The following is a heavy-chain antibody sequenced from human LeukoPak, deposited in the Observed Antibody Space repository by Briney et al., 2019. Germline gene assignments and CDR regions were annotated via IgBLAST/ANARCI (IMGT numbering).Heavy chain of an antibody. V-gene: IGHV3-11*04. CDR2: ISSSSSTI. CDR3: AELGITMIGGV. J-gene: IGHJ6*04. D-gene: IGHD3-10*02. Sequence: GGSLRLFCAASGFTFSDYNMRWIRQAPGKGLEWVSYISSSSSTIYYADSVKGRFTISRDNAKNSLYLQMNSLRAEDTAVYYCAELGITMIGGVWGKGTTVTISS. CDR1: GFTFSDYN.